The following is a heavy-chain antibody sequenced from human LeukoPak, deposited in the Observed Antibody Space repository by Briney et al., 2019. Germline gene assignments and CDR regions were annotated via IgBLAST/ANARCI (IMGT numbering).Heavy chain of an antibody. CDR2: ISSSSGDI. CDR1: GFTFSSYS. D-gene: IGHD7-27*01. V-gene: IGHV3-21*05. CDR3: ARARRTGDPGDY. Sequence: PGGSLRLSCAASGFTFSSYSMNWVRQAPGKGLEWLSYISSSSGDIFYADSVKGRFTISRDNARSSLYLQMNSLRAEDTAVYYCARARRTGDPGDYWGQGTLVTVSS. J-gene: IGHJ4*02.